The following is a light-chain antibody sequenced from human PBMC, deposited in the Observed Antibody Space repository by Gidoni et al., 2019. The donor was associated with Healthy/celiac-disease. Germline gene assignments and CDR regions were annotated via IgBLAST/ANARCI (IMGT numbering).Light chain of an antibody. CDR3: QQSYGLT. Sequence: DIQMTQSPSSLSASVGDRVTITCRASQSISSYVNWYQQKPGKAPKLLIYAASSLQSGVPLRFSGSGSGTDFTLTISSLQPEDFATYYCQQSYGLTFGGGTKVEIK. V-gene: IGKV1-39*01. CDR1: QSISSY. J-gene: IGKJ4*01. CDR2: AAS.